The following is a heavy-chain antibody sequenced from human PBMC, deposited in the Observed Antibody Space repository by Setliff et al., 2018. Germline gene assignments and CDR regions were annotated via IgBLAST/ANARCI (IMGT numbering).Heavy chain of an antibody. J-gene: IGHJ4*01. D-gene: IGHD2-15*01. CDR3: VRPGGTTVVARHFDY. V-gene: IGHV4-4*08. CDR1: GDSISDYF. CDR2: IYTSSGAT. Sequence: LETLSLTCTVSGDSISDYFWSWIRQPPGKGLEWIGFIYTSSGATKYNPSLESRVTISIDTSRNQFSLELRSVTVADTATYYCVRPGGTTVVARHFDYWGSGILVTVSS.